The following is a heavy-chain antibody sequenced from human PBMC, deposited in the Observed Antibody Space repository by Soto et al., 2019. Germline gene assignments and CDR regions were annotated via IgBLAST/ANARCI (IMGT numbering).Heavy chain of an antibody. CDR3: ARNYGSGSTRRDYYYYGMDV. D-gene: IGHD3-10*01. Sequence: SVKVCCKASGGTFSSYAISWVRHATGQGLEWMGGIIPIFGTANYAQKFQGRVTITADESTSTAYMELSSLRSEDTAVYYCARNYGSGSTRRDYYYYGMDVWGQGTTVTVSS. CDR1: GGTFSSYA. V-gene: IGHV1-69*13. CDR2: IIPIFGTA. J-gene: IGHJ6*02.